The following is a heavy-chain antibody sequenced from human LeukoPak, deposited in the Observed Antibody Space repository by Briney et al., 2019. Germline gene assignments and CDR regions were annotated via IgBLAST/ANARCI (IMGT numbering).Heavy chain of an antibody. J-gene: IGHJ4*02. V-gene: IGHV1-18*01. CDR1: GYTFTSYG. CDR3: ARGGCRSWSRFQDY. CDR2: ISVYNGKT. Sequence: GSVKVSCKASGYTFTSYGISWVRQAPGQGHEWMGCISVYNGKTYYAQRIQDRVTLTTDTFTSTAYMELRSLRSDDTAVYYCARGGCRSWSRFQDYWGQGTLVTVSS. D-gene: IGHD3-22*01.